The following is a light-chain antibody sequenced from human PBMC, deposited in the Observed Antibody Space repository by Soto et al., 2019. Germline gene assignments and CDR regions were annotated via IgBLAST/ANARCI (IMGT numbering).Light chain of an antibody. CDR1: QSIGTW. V-gene: IGKV1-5*03. CDR2: KAS. CDR3: QQYVSYPLT. Sequence: DIQMTQSTSTLSAFIGDRVTITCRASQSIGTWLAWYQQKPGKAPKLLISKASSLEIGVPSRFSGSGSGTEFTLTISSLQPDDVATYSCQQYVSYPLTFGGGTKVDIK. J-gene: IGKJ4*01.